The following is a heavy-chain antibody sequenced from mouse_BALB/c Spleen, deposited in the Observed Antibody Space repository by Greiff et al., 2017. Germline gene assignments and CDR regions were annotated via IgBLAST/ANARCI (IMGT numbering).Heavy chain of an antibody. D-gene: IGHD4-1*01. Sequence: DVKLQESGGGLVKPGGSLKLSCAASGFAFSSYDMSWVRQTPEKRLEWVAYISSGGGSTYYPDTVKGRFTISRDNAKNTLYLQMSSLKSEDTAMYYCARHPLTGYFDYWGQGTTLTVSS. CDR3: ARHPLTGYFDY. CDR2: ISSGGGST. CDR1: GFAFSSYD. J-gene: IGHJ2*01. V-gene: IGHV5-12-1*01.